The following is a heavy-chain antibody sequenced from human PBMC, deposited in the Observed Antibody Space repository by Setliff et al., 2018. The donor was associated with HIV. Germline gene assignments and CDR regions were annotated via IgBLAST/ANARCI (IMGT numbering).Heavy chain of an antibody. CDR1: GGSINSGEYY. J-gene: IGHJ3*02. CDR3: AGQHTFSSGWYSVAGAFDM. D-gene: IGHD6-19*01. CDR2: IYYTGDT. V-gene: IGHV4-31*03. Sequence: SETLSLTCTVSGGSINSGEYYWSWSRQHPGKGLEWIGYIYYTGDTYYNPPLKSRVTMSIDTSKNQFSLRLSSVTAADTAMFYCAGQHTFSSGWYSVAGAFDMWGQGTMVTVSS.